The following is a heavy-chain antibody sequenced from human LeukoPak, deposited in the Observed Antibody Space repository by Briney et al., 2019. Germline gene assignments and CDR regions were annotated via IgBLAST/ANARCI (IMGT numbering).Heavy chain of an antibody. J-gene: IGHJ4*02. CDR1: GASIGSYY. Sequence: SETLSLPGLAPGASIGSYYGGWFRQPPGKGLGWIGYIYYSGSTNYNPSLKSRVTISVDTSKNQFSLKLSSVTAADTAVYYCARQVDTAMDLFDYWGQGTLVTVSS. V-gene: IGHV4-59*08. D-gene: IGHD5-18*01. CDR3: ARQVDTAMDLFDY. CDR2: IYYSGST.